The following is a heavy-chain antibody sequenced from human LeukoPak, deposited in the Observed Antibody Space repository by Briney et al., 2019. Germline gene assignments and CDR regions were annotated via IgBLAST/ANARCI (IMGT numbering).Heavy chain of an antibody. Sequence: SETLSLTCTVSGGSISSYYWSWIRQPPGKGLEWIGYIYYSGSTNYNPSLKSRVTISVDTSKNQFSLKLSSVTAADTAVYYCARGSSNFDYWGQGTLVTVSS. CDR3: ARGSSNFDY. CDR2: IYYSGST. D-gene: IGHD3-10*01. V-gene: IGHV4-59*08. J-gene: IGHJ4*02. CDR1: GGSISSYY.